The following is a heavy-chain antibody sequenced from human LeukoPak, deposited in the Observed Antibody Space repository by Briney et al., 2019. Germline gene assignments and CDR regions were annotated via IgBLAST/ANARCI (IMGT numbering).Heavy chain of an antibody. D-gene: IGHD3-10*01. CDR1: GFTFTSST. J-gene: IGHJ5*02. CDR3: ARDRFGENWFDP. Sequence: ASVKVSCKASGFTFTSSTIQWVRQAPGQGLEWMGWISAYNGNTNYAQKLQGRVTMTTDTSTSTAYMELRSLRSDDTAVYYCARDRFGENWFDPWGQGTLVTVSS. V-gene: IGHV1-18*01. CDR2: ISAYNGNT.